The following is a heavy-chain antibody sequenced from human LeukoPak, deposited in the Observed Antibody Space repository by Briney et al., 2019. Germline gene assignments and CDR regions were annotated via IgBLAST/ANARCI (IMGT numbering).Heavy chain of an antibody. V-gene: IGHV3-74*01. CDR2: IGPYGTGI. Sequence: GGSLRLSCAASGFTFSSNWMHWVRQVPGKGLVWVSRIGPYGTGISYADSVEGRFTISRDNAKNTLYLQMNSLRADDTAVYYCSRDTFGDSDYWGQGTLVTVSS. D-gene: IGHD3-10*01. CDR3: SRDTFGDSDY. CDR1: GFTFSSNW. J-gene: IGHJ4*02.